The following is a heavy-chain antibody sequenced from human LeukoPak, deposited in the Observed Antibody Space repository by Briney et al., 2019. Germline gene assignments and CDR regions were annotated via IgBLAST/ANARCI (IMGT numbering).Heavy chain of an antibody. CDR3: ARVLYCGGDCYYVDY. V-gene: IGHV4-61*02. J-gene: IGHJ4*02. D-gene: IGHD2-21*02. CDR1: GDSISNGSYY. CDR2: IYPTGST. Sequence: PSQTLSLTCTVSGDSISNGSYYWSWFRQPAGKGLEWIGRIYPTGSTNYNPSLKSRVTISVDTSKNQFSLKLRSVTAADTAVYYCARVLYCGGDCYYVDYWGQGTLVTVSS.